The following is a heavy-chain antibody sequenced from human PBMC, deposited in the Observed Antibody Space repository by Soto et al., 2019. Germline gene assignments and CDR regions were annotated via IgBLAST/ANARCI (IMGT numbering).Heavy chain of an antibody. J-gene: IGHJ4*02. V-gene: IGHV3-30-3*01. CDR1: GFTFSSYA. CDR2: ISYDGSNK. D-gene: IGHD3-10*01. Sequence: GGSLRLSCAASGFTFSSYAMHWVRQAPGKGLEWVAVISYDGSNKYYADSVKGRFTISRDNSKNTLYLQMNSLRAEDTAVYYCARDYPLSGPSGSPDYWGQGTLVTVSS. CDR3: ARDYPLSGPSGSPDY.